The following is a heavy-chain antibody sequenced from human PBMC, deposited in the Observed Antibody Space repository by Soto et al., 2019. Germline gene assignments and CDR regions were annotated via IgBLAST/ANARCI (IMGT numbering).Heavy chain of an antibody. Sequence: QVQLVQSGAEVKKPGSSVKVSCKASGGSLSNYGISWVRQAPGQGLEWMGAIIPVFGTPNYAQKFQDRVTGTADESTTTVYMEVRSLTSEDTAVYYCARGDATKIVVTTYYAMDVWGQGTTVTVSS. CDR3: ARGDATKIVVTTYYAMDV. D-gene: IGHD3-22*01. CDR2: IIPVFGTP. V-gene: IGHV1-69*12. J-gene: IGHJ6*02. CDR1: GGSLSNYG.